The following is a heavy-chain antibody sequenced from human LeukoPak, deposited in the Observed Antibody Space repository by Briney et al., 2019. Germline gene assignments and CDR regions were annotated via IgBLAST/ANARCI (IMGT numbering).Heavy chain of an antibody. CDR2: IQTDGREK. J-gene: IGHJ4*02. CDR3: VRDYVWGTYAPDY. V-gene: IGHV3-7*01. D-gene: IGHD3-16*01. Sequence: GGSLRLFCAASGFTFSSYWMRGVRQLWAKGREGLGNIQTDGREKYYLGSVRGRFTISRDNAKNSLFLQMNSLRGEDTAVYYCVRDYVWGTYAPDYWGQGTLVTVTS. CDR1: GFTFSSYW.